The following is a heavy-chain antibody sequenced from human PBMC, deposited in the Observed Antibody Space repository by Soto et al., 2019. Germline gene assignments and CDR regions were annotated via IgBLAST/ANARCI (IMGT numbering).Heavy chain of an antibody. Sequence: QVQLVESGGGVVQPGRSLRLSCAASGFTFSNYGMHWVRQAPGKGLEWVAVISYDGSNKYYVDSVKGRFTISRDNSKNTFNLQMNSLRAEDTAVYYCAKDSGIGGGYYVGDYWGQGTLVTVSS. V-gene: IGHV3-30*18. CDR3: AKDSGIGGGYYVGDY. CDR2: ISYDGSNK. D-gene: IGHD1-26*01. J-gene: IGHJ4*02. CDR1: GFTFSNYG.